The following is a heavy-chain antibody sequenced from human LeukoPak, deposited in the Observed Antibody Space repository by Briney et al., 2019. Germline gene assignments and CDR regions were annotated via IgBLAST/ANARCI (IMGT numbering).Heavy chain of an antibody. D-gene: IGHD3-22*01. Sequence: SETLSLTRTVSGGSISSYYWSWLRQPPGKGLEGIGYIFYSGSTNYNPSLTSRVTISVDTSKNQFSLKLSSVTAADTAVYYCARSIPLQTYYDSSGYYGAFDYWGQGTLVTVSS. CDR2: IFYSGST. CDR1: GGSISSYY. V-gene: IGHV4-59*01. J-gene: IGHJ4*02. CDR3: ARSIPLQTYYDSSGYYGAFDY.